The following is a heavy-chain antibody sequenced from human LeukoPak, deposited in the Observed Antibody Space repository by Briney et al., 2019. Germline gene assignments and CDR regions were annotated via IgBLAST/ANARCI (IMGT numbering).Heavy chain of an antibody. CDR3: VREAGYCAPVCVKTNWFDP. D-gene: IGHD2-15*01. CDR1: GFLFSSHA. J-gene: IGHJ5*02. CDR2: ISNGKT. V-gene: IGHV3-23*01. Sequence: PGGSLRLSCAASGFLFSSHAMSWLRQPPGKGLEWVAAISNGKTYYADSVRGRFAISRDDSTNTVYLHMNSLRDEDTALYHCVREAGYCAPVCVKTNWFDPWGQGTLVTVSS.